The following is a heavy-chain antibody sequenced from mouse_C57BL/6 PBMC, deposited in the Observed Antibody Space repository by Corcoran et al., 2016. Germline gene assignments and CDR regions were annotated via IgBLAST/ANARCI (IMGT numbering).Heavy chain of an antibody. CDR2: INTYSGVP. D-gene: IGHD4-1*01. Sequence: QIQLVQSGPELKKPGDTVKISGKASGYTFTTYGMSWVKQAPGKGLKWMGWINTYSGVPTYADDFKGRFAFSLETSASTAYLQINNLKNEDTATYFCARKGLGPLFDYWGQGTTLTVSS. J-gene: IGHJ2*01. V-gene: IGHV9-3*01. CDR1: GYTFTTYG. CDR3: ARKGLGPLFDY.